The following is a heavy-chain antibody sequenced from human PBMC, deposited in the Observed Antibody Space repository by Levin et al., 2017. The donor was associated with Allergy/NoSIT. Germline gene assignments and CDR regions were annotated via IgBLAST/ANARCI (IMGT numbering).Heavy chain of an antibody. Sequence: TPSETLSLTCSVSGDSMNNYYWSWIRQPAGKGLEWIGRMYTNGSTNYNPSLKSRATMSVDTSKKQFSLKLSSVTVADTAVYYCASEQVVVAATPAGYFDFWGQGTLVTVSS. CDR3: ASEQVVVAATPAGYFDF. CDR1: GDSMNNYY. J-gene: IGHJ4*02. V-gene: IGHV4-4*07. CDR2: MYTNGST. D-gene: IGHD2-15*01.